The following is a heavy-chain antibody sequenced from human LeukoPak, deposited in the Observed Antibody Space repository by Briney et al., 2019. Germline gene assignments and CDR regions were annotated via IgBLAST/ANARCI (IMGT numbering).Heavy chain of an antibody. D-gene: IGHD2-2*01. CDR2: IIPIFGTA. J-gene: IGHJ6*04. CDR1: GGTFSSYA. CDR3: ARVTGPRYCSSTIGPCYYYYGMDV. V-gene: IGHV1-69*13. Sequence: SVKVSCKASGGTFSSYAISWVRQAPGQGLEWMGGIIPIFGTANYAQKFQGRVTIIADESTSTAYMELSSLRSEDTAVYYCARVTGPRYCSSTIGPCYYYYGMDVWGKGTTVTVSS.